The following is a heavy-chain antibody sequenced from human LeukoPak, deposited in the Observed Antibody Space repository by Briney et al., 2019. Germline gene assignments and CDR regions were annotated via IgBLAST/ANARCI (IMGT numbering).Heavy chain of an antibody. CDR1: GFSFSDYG. J-gene: IGHJ4*02. V-gene: IGHV3-30*18. Sequence: PGGSLRLSCAASGFSFSDYGMHWVRQAPGKGLEWVAVISYDGGEKHFGDFVKGRFTISRDNSKNTLDLQMNSLRFEDTAVYYCAKEGGNSGWLTADHWGQGTLVSVSS. CDR3: AKEGGNSGWLTADH. D-gene: IGHD6-19*01. CDR2: ISYDGGEK.